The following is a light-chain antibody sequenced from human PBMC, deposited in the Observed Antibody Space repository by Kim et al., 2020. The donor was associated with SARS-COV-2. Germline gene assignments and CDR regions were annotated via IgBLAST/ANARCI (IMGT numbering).Light chain of an antibody. Sequence: EIVLTQSPGTLSLSPGERATLSCRASQSVSSSYLAWYQQKPGQAPRLLIYGASNRATGIPDRFSGSGSGTDFTLTISRLEPEDFAVYYCQQYGGSPGTFGQGTKVEIK. CDR3: QQYGGSPGT. V-gene: IGKV3-20*01. J-gene: IGKJ1*01. CDR2: GAS. CDR1: QSVSSSY.